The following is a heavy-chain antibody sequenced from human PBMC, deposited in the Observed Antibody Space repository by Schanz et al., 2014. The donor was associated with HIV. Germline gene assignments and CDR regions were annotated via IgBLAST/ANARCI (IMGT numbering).Heavy chain of an antibody. J-gene: IGHJ6*02. CDR2: ISGSSIT. V-gene: IGHV3-23*01. D-gene: IGHD2-8*02. CDR1: GFTFNNYA. Sequence: EVQLLESGGGLVQPGGSLRLSCAASGFTFNNYAMSWVRQAPGKGLEWVSAISGSSITYSADSVKGRFTISRDNSKNTLFLQMNSLRAEDTAVYYCANSGYCICGICYTRGDGMDVWGQGTTVTVSS. CDR3: ANSGYCICGICYTRGDGMDV.